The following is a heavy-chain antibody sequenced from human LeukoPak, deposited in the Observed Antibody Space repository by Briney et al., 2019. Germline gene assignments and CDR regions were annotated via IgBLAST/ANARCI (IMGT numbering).Heavy chain of an antibody. J-gene: IGHJ4*02. Sequence: SETLSLTCAVSGGSISSSNWWSWIRQPPGKGLKWIGSIYHSGSSYYNPSLRSRVIISVDTSKNKLSLKLSSVTAADTAVYFCARDRIYGSGSDHFDYWGQGTLVTVSS. D-gene: IGHD3-10*01. CDR1: GGSISSSNW. V-gene: IGHV4-38-2*02. CDR2: IYHSGSS. CDR3: ARDRIYGSGSDHFDY.